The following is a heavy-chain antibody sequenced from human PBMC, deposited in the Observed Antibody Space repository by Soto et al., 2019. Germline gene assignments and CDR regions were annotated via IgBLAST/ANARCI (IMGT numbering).Heavy chain of an antibody. V-gene: IGHV5-51*01. D-gene: IGHD2-15*01. J-gene: IGHJ5*02. CDR3: ARHAVVTPASNFDP. CDR2: IYPGDSET. Sequence: PGESLKISCKGSGYTFTTYWIGWVRQMPGKGLEWMGIIYPGDSETTYSPSFQGQVTISADKSINTAYLQWSSLKASDTAMYYCARHAVVTPASNFDPWGQGTLVTVSS. CDR1: GYTFTTYW.